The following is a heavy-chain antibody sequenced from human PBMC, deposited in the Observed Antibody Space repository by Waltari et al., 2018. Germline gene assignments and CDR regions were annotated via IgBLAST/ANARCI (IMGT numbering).Heavy chain of an antibody. D-gene: IGHD1-1*01. CDR3: ARGSRTGTTLVSSMDH. J-gene: IGHJ6*02. CDR2: ISNSSSYI. CDR1: AFRFSDNI. Sequence: EVQLVESGGGLVKPGGSLRLSCVGSAFRFSDNIRNWVRQAPGKGLEGVATISNSSSYIYYADSGKGRFAISGNNARNSLYLEMNSLRSDDTAVYFCARGSRTGTTLVSSMDHWGQGTTVNVSS. V-gene: IGHV3-21*06.